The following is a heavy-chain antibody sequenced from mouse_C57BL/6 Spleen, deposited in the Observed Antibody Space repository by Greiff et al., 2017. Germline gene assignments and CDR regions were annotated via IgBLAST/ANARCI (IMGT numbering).Heavy chain of an antibody. V-gene: IGHV5-16*01. CDR2: INYDGSST. J-gene: IGHJ2*01. Sequence: EVKLLESEGGLVQPGSSMKLSCTASGFTFSDYYMAWVRQVPEKGLEWVANINYDGSSTYYLDSLQSRFIISRDNAKNILYLQMSSLKSEDTATYYCARAGPNDGSTRPYYFDYWGQGTTLTVSS. CDR3: ARAGPNDGSTRPYYFDY. CDR1: GFTFSDYY. D-gene: IGHD1-1*01.